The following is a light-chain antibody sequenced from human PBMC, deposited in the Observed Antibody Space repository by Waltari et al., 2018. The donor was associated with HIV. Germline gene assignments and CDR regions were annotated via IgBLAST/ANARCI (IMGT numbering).Light chain of an antibody. CDR3: CSYTTSITFV. J-gene: IGLJ3*02. V-gene: IGLV2-14*03. Sequence: QSALPQPASVSGSPGQSLTISCTGSRSDVGYYNYVSWYQQHPGQAPKLIIFDVSNRPSGLSDRFSGSKSGNTASLTISGLQPEDEADYYCCSYTTSITFVFGGGTKLTVL. CDR2: DVS. CDR1: RSDVGYYNY.